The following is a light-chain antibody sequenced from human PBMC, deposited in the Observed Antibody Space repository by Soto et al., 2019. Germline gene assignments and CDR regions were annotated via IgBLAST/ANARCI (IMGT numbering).Light chain of an antibody. V-gene: IGKV2-28*01. CDR1: QSLLHSNGNTY. Sequence: EIVVTQSPLSLPVTPGEPASISCKSSQSLLHSNGNTYLDWYLQKPGQSPQLLIYLGSNRASGVPDRFSGSGSGTDFTLNISRAEAEDVGVYYCMQALHARTFGQGTKVEIK. CDR3: MQALHART. J-gene: IGKJ1*01. CDR2: LGS.